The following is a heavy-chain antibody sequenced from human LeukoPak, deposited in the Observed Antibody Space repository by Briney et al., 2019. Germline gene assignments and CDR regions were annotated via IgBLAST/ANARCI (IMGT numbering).Heavy chain of an antibody. J-gene: IGHJ4*02. Sequence: GASVKVSCKASGYTFTGYYMHWVRQAPGQGLEWMGWINPNSGGTNHAQKFQGRVTMTRDTSISTAYMELSRLRSDDTAVYYCARVLGSGSKNDYWGQGTLVTVSS. CDR1: GYTFTGYY. CDR2: INPNSGGT. D-gene: IGHD1-26*01. V-gene: IGHV1-2*02. CDR3: ARVLGSGSKNDY.